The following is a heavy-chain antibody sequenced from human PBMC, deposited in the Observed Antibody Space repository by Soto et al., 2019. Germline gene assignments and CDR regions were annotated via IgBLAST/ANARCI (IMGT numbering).Heavy chain of an antibody. D-gene: IGHD5-12*01. Sequence: ASVKVSCKASGYTFTNYGISWVRQAPGQGLEWMGWINTYNGNTNHAQKLQGRVTMTTDTSTSTAYMELRSLRSDDTAVYYCARDRGDGYNYDYFDYWGQGTLVTVSS. J-gene: IGHJ4*02. CDR3: ARDRGDGYNYDYFDY. CDR1: GYTFTNYG. CDR2: INTYNGNT. V-gene: IGHV1-18*01.